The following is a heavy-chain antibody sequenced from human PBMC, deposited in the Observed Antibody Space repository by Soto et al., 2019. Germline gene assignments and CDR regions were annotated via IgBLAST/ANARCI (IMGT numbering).Heavy chain of an antibody. CDR2: ISSSSSYI. Sequence: PGGSLRLSCAASGFTFSSYSMNWVRQAPGKGLEWVSSISSSSSYIYYADSVKGRFTISRDTANNSLHLQMNSLRVEDTAVYYCAPQGVGATGYIYWGQGTLVTVSS. D-gene: IGHD1-26*01. V-gene: IGHV3-21*01. CDR1: GFTFSSYS. J-gene: IGHJ4*02. CDR3: APQGVGATGYIY.